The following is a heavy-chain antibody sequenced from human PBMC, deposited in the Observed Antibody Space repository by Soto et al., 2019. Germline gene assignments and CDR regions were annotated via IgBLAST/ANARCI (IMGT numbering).Heavy chain of an antibody. V-gene: IGHV3-53*01. J-gene: IGHJ5*02. CDR3: ARSPYGSGSYRNRNVNWFDP. CDR1: GFIVSSDY. CDR2: IYSGGST. Sequence: PGGSLRLSSAASGFIVSSDYMSLVRQAPGKGLEWVSVIYSGGSTYYADSVKGRFTISRDNSKNTLYLQMNSLRAEDTAVYYCARSPYGSGSYRNRNVNWFDPWGQGTLVTVSS. D-gene: IGHD3-10*01.